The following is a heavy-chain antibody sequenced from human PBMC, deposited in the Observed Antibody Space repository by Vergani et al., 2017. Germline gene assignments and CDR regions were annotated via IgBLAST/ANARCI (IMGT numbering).Heavy chain of an antibody. CDR1: GYTFTSYY. CDR2: INPSGGST. CDR3: ARDKTVVVGTAEEYNWFDP. Sequence: QVQLVQSGAEVKKPGASVKVSCKASGYTFTSYYMHWVRQAPGQGLEWMGIINPSGGSTSYAQKFQGRVTMTRDTSTSTVYMELSSLRSEDTAVYYCARDKTVVVGTAEEYNWFDPWGQGTLVTVSS. D-gene: IGHD2-2*01. J-gene: IGHJ5*02. V-gene: IGHV1-46*01.